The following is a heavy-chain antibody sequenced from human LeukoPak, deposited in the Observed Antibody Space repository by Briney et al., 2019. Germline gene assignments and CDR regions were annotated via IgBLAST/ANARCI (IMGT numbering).Heavy chain of an antibody. CDR2: IKHDGSEK. V-gene: IGHV3-7*01. D-gene: IGHD3-3*01. CDR3: ATDRGWRTSGYYLYYFEY. Sequence: GGSLRLSCAASGFIFTNYFMSWVRQAPGKGLEWVASIKHDGSEKYYVDSVRGRFTISRDNTMDSLYLQMSSLRAEDTAVYYCATDRGWRTSGYYLYYFEYWGQGTLVTVSS. CDR1: GFIFTNYF. J-gene: IGHJ4*02.